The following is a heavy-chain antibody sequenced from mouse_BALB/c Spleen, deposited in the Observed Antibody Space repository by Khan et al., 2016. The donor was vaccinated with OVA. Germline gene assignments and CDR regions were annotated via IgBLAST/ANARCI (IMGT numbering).Heavy chain of an antibody. CDR2: ISGGGIT. V-gene: IGHV5-12-2*01. D-gene: IGHD1-1*01. CDR3: AKSLYYYGSSHLFDY. CDR1: GFTFGTYT. J-gene: IGHJ2*01. Sequence: EVELVESGGGLVQPGGSLNLSCGASGFTFGTYTMSWVRQTPDKRLEWVAYISGGGITYYPDTVKGRFTISRDNAKNTLYLQMSSLKSEDTAVYYCAKSLYYYGSSHLFDYWGQGTTLTVSS.